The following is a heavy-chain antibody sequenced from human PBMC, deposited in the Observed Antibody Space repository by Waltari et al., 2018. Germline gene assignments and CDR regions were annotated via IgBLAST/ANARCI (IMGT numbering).Heavy chain of an antibody. CDR1: GFTFSNYG. J-gene: IGHJ4*02. Sequence: EVQLLESGGTLVQSGGSLRLSCAASGFTFSNYGMGWVRRAPGEGVECVSAIVGSGSSTVYADSVKGRFTISRDNSKNTLYLQMDSLRAEDTAVYYCVKGGCSSDSCLEYWGQGTLVTVSS. D-gene: IGHD2-2*01. V-gene: IGHV3-23*01. CDR2: IVGSGSST. CDR3: VKGGCSSDSCLEY.